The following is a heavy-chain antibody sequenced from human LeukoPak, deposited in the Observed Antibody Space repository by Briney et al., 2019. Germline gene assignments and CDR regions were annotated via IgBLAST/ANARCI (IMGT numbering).Heavy chain of an antibody. D-gene: IGHD2-2*01. CDR1: GYTFTGYY. J-gene: IGHJ6*03. CDR3: ARVNIVVVPAARDYYYYMDV. CDR2: INPNSGGT. V-gene: IGHV1-2*02. Sequence: ASVKVSCKASGYTFTGYYMHWVRQAPGQGLEWMGWINPNSGGTNYAQKFQGRVTMTRDTSISTAYMELSRLRSDDTAVYYCARVNIVVVPAARDYYYYMDVWGKGTTVTVSS.